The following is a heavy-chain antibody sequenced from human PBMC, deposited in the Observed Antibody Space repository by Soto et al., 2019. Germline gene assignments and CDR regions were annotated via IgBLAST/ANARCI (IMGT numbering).Heavy chain of an antibody. V-gene: IGHV1-3*01. CDR1: GYIFTNYP. Sequence: QVQLVQSGAELKNPGASVKVSCKASGYIFTNYPIHWVRQAPGQRLEWMGWINAANGDTGYSQNFQGRVTFTRDTSASTVYMEISSLTSEDTAIYYCARKDYYGSGCYYFDYWGQGTLVTVSS. CDR3: ARKDYYGSGCYYFDY. CDR2: INAANGDT. D-gene: IGHD3-10*01. J-gene: IGHJ4*02.